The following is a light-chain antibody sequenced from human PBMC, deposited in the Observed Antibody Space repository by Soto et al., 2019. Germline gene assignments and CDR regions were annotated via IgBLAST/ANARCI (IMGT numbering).Light chain of an antibody. Sequence: QSVLTQPASVSGSPGQSITISCTGASSDIGGYNYVSWYQQHSGKAPKLMIYEVSNRPSGVSNRFSGSKSGNTASLTISGLQAEDEADYYCSSYTTTSSPEVVFGGGTKLTVL. J-gene: IGLJ2*01. CDR2: EVS. CDR1: SSDIGGYNY. V-gene: IGLV2-14*01. CDR3: SSYTTTSSPEVV.